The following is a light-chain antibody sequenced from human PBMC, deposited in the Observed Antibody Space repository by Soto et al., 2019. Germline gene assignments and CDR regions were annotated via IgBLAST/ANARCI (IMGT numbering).Light chain of an antibody. CDR3: QQLRSYPST. Sequence: IHVTQSPSSLSSSVGDTFTMTCWASQDISRYLAWYQQKPGKAPTLLIYAESTLQSGVPSRLSGSGFGTDLTLTISRLQAEDFASYYCQQLRSYPSTCGGGTKVDIK. CDR1: QDISRY. CDR2: AES. J-gene: IGKJ4*01. V-gene: IGKV1-9*01.